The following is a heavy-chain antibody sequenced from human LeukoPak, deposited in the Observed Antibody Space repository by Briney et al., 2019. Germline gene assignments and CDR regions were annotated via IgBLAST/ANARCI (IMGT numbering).Heavy chain of an antibody. J-gene: IGHJ5*02. CDR3: AKSRIQGFDP. CDR2: ISYDGSNK. V-gene: IGHV3-30*18. CDR1: GFTFSSYG. D-gene: IGHD5-18*01. Sequence: GGSLRLSCAASGFTFSSYGMHWVRQAPGKGLEWVAIISYDGSNKYYADSVKGRFTISRDNSKNTLYLQMNSLRAEDTAVYYCAKSRIQGFDPWGLGTLVTVSS.